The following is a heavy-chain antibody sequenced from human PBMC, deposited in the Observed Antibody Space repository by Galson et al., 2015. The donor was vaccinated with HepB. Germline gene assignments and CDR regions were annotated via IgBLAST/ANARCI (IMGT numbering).Heavy chain of an antibody. CDR1: GFTFSSNP. V-gene: IGHV3-30*04. Sequence: SLRLSCATSGFTFSSNPMHWVRQAPGKGLEWVAIVSSDGSNTYSADSVKGRFTISRDNSKNTLYLQINSLRPEDTAVYYCARERAATAAGGDFDYWGQGTLVTVSS. J-gene: IGHJ4*02. CDR3: ARERAATAAGGDFDY. CDR2: VSSDGSNT. D-gene: IGHD6-13*01.